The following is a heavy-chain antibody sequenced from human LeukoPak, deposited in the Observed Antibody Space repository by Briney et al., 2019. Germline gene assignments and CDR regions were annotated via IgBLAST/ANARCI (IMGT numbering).Heavy chain of an antibody. Sequence: GRSLRLSCAATGFTFKDYGMHWVRQPPGKGLEWVSSINWNGGGTDYAGSVKGRFTISRDNAKNSLYLQLSSLRPEDTALYYCAKHMRATNTYSFFSLDVWGQGTTVTVSS. J-gene: IGHJ6*02. CDR2: INWNGGGT. D-gene: IGHD1-26*01. CDR1: GFTFKDYG. CDR3: AKHMRATNTYSFFSLDV. V-gene: IGHV3-9*01.